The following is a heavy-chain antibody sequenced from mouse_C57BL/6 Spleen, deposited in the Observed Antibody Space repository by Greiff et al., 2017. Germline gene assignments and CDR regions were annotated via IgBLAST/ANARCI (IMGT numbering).Heavy chain of an antibody. CDR1: GYTFTSYW. V-gene: IGHV1-53*01. CDR2: INPSNGGT. CDR3: ARERYCSSSYLYCGV. Sequence: QVQLQQPGAELVKPGASVKLSCKASGYTFTSYWMHWVKQRPGQGLEWIGNINPSNGGTNYNEKFKSKATLTVDKSSSTAYMQISSLTSEESAVYYCARERYCSSSYLYCGVWGTGTTVTFSS. D-gene: IGHD1-1*01. J-gene: IGHJ1*03.